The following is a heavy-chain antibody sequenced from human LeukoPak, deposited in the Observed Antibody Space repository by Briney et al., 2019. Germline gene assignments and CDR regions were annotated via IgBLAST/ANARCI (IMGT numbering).Heavy chain of an antibody. CDR3: ARAGWYELPRYAFDI. D-gene: IGHD6-19*01. V-gene: IGHV1-18*01. CDR1: GYTFTSYG. J-gene: IGHJ3*02. CDR2: ISAYSGHT. Sequence: ASVKVSCKASGYTFTSYGISWVRQAPGQGLEWMGWISAYSGHTNYAQKLQGRVTITTDTSTSTAYMELRSLRSDDTAVYYCARAGWYELPRYAFDIWGQGTMVTVSS.